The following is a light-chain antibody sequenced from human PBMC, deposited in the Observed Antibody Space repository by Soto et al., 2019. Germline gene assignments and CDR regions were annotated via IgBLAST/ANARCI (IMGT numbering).Light chain of an antibody. V-gene: IGKV1-5*01. Sequence: DIQMTPSPATLSASVVDRFTITCRASQSISSWLAWYQQKPGKAPKLLIFDAFSLESGVPSRFSGSRSGTEFTLTISSLQPDDYATYYCQQYNSYSPLTFGGGNKGDIK. CDR1: QSISSW. CDR2: DAF. CDR3: QQYNSYSPLT. J-gene: IGKJ4*01.